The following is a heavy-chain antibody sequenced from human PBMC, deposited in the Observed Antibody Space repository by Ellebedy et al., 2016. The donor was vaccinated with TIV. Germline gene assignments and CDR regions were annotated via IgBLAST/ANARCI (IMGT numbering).Heavy chain of an antibody. Sequence: MPSETLSLTCAISGDSVSNTGAARNWIRQSPSRGPEWLGRTYYRSKWFNDYAVSVKGRITINPDTSKNQFSLQLNSVTPEDTAVYYCARDPSWCYSCLDVWGQGTTVTVSS. J-gene: IGHJ6*02. CDR3: ARDPSWCYSCLDV. D-gene: IGHD2/OR15-2a*01. V-gene: IGHV6-1*01. CDR1: GDSVSNTGAA. CDR2: TYYRSKWFN.